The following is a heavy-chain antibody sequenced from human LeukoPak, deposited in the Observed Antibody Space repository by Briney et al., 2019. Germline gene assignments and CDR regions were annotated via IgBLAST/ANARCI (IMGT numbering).Heavy chain of an antibody. CDR2: ISGSGGST. CDR3: ARGIAAAHDAFDI. Sequence: PGGSLRLSCAASGFTFSSYAMSWVRQAPGKGLEWVSAISGSGGSTYYADSVKGRFIISRDNSKNTLYLQMNSLRAEDTAVYYCARGIAAAHDAFDIWGQGTMVTVSS. J-gene: IGHJ3*02. D-gene: IGHD6-13*01. V-gene: IGHV3-23*01. CDR1: GFTFSSYA.